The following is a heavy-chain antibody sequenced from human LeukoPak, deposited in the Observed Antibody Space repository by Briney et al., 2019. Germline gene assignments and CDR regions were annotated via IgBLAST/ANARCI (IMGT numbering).Heavy chain of an antibody. CDR1: GGSISSYY. J-gene: IGHJ6*03. CDR2: IYYSGST. Sequence: SETLSLTCTVSGGSISSYYWSWIPQPPGKGLEWIGYIYYSGSTNYNPSLKSRVTISVDTSKNQFSLKLSSVTAADTAVYYCARSNTGYHMDVWGKGTTVTVSS. D-gene: IGHD4-11*01. V-gene: IGHV4-59*01. CDR3: ARSNTGYHMDV.